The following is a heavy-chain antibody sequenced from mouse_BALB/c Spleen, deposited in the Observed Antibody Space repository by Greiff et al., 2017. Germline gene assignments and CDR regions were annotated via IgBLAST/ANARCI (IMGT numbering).Heavy chain of an antibody. CDR1: GFSLTSYG. Sequence: VQLQQSGPGLVRPSQSLSITCTVSGFSLTSYGVHWVRQSPGKGLEWLGVIWSGGSTDYNAAFISRLSISKDNSKSQVFFKMNSLQADDTAIYYCARFDGRGYYYAMDYWGQGTSVTVSS. D-gene: IGHD2-3*01. J-gene: IGHJ4*01. CDR2: IWSGGST. V-gene: IGHV2-4-1*01. CDR3: ARFDGRGYYYAMDY.